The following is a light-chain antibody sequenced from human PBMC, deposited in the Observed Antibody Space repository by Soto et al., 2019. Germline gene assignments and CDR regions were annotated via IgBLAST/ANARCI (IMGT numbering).Light chain of an antibody. CDR1: QSISSSF. Sequence: EIVLTQSPATLSLSPGERATLSCRASQSISSSFLAWYQQRPGQSPRLIIYGASSRATGIPDRFSGSGSGTDFTLTISRLESEDFAVYYCQQYGSSPPKTFGQGTKVDIK. CDR2: GAS. CDR3: QQYGSSPPKT. V-gene: IGKV3-20*01. J-gene: IGKJ1*01.